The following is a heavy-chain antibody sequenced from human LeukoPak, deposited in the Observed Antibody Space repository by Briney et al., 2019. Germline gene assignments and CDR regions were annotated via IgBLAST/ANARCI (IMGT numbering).Heavy chain of an antibody. D-gene: IGHD2-21*01. CDR3: ARDLQNCGGDCYLD. CDR1: GFTFSSYS. J-gene: IGHJ4*02. Sequence: GGSLRLSCAASGFTFSSYSTNWVRQAPGKGLEWVSSISSSSSYIYYADSVKGRFTISRDNAKNSLYLQMNSLRAEDTAVYYCARDLQNCGGDCYLDWGQGTLVTVSS. V-gene: IGHV3-21*01. CDR2: ISSSSSYI.